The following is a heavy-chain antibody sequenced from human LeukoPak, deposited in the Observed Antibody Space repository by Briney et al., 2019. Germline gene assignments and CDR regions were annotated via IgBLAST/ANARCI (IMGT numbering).Heavy chain of an antibody. CDR2: IKQDGSEK. CDR3: GRSQNYNDSSGYSY. CDR1: GFTFSRYW. V-gene: IGHV3-7*01. J-gene: IGHJ4*02. Sequence: GGSLRLSCAASGFTFSRYWMSWVRQAPGKGLEWVANIKQDGSEKYYVDSVKGRFTISRDNAKNSLYLQMNSLRAEDTAVYYCGRSQNYNDSSGYSYWGQGTLVTVSS. D-gene: IGHD3-22*01.